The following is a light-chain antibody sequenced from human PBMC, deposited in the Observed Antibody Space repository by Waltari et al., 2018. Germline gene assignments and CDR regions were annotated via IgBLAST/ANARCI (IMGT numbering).Light chain of an antibody. CDR1: SSDIGSYKY. J-gene: IGLJ1*01. CDR2: EVS. CDR3: SSYAGSYTFI. V-gene: IGLV2-11*01. Sequence: QAALTQPRSVSGSPGQSVTISCTGTSSDIGSYKYVSWYRQHPGAAPKLMIYEVSKRASGVSDRFSGSKSGNTASLTISGLQAEDEADYYCSSYAGSYTFIFGPGTRLTVL.